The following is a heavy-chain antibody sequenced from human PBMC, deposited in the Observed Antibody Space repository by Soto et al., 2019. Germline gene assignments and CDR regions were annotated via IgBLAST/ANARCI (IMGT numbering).Heavy chain of an antibody. Sequence: QVQLVESGGGVVQPGRSLRLSCAASGFTFSSYGMHWVRQAPGKGLEWVAVISYDGSNKYYADSVKGRFTISRDNSKNTLYLQMNSLRAEDTAVYYCAKDLDYDFWSGTPRGMDVW. CDR2: ISYDGSNK. J-gene: IGHJ6*01. CDR3: AKDLDYDFWSGTPRGMDV. V-gene: IGHV3-30*18. CDR1: GFTFSSYG. D-gene: IGHD3-3*01.